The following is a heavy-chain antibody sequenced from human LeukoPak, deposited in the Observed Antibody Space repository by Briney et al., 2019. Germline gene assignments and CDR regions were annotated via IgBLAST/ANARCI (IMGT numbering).Heavy chain of an antibody. D-gene: IGHD3-10*01. J-gene: IGHJ4*02. CDR3: ATPLNYGSGSYNFDY. Sequence: GESLKISCKGSGYSFTNYWIGWVRQMPGKGLEWMGIIYPGDSDTRYSPSFQDQITVSADKSISTAYLQWSSLKASDTAMYYCATPLNYGSGSYNFDYWGQGTLVTVSS. CDR2: IYPGDSDT. V-gene: IGHV5-51*01. CDR1: GYSFTNYW.